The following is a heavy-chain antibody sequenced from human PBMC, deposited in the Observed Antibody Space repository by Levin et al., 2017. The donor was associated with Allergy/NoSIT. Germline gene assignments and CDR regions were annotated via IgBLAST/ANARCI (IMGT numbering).Heavy chain of an antibody. V-gene: IGHV3-23*01. D-gene: IGHD3-10*01. J-gene: IGHJ6*02. CDR1: GFTFSTCA. CDR2: ISGSGGGT. Sequence: GGSLRLSCAASGFTFSTCAMSWVRQATGKGLEWVSAISGSGGGTYYADSVKGRFAISRDNSKKTLYLQMNSLRAEDTAVYYCAKDLWFGELSSSWDYYYGMDVWGQGTTVTVSS. CDR3: AKDLWFGELSSSWDYYYGMDV.